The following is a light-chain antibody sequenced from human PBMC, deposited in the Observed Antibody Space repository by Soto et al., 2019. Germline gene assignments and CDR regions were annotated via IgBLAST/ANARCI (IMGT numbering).Light chain of an antibody. J-gene: IGKJ5*01. CDR2: GAS. CDR3: HHYGSSPLT. V-gene: IGKV3-15*01. CDR1: QSVSSN. Sequence: EIVMTQSPATLSVSPGERATLSCRASQSVSSNLAWYQQKPGQAPRLLIYGASTRATGIPARFSGSGSGTDFTLTISRLEPEDFAVYYCHHYGSSPLTFGQGTRLEI.